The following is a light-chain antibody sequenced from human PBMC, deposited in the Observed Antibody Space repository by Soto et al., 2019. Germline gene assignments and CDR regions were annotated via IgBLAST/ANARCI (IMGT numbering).Light chain of an antibody. CDR1: QRISSN. J-gene: IGKJ2*01. CDR3: QQYNLWPPYT. V-gene: IGKV3-15*01. Sequence: IVMTQSPATLSVSPGERATLYCKASQRISSNLAWYQQKPGQPPSLLIYGASTRASGIPARFSGSGSGTEFTLPISGLQSEDFALYYRQQYNLWPPYTFGQGTKLEIK. CDR2: GAS.